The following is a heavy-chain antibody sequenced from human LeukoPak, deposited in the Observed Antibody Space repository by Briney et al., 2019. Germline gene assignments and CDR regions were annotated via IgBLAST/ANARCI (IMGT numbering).Heavy chain of an antibody. CDR1: GYTFTSYG. V-gene: IGHV1-18*01. D-gene: IGHD3-16*01. J-gene: IGHJ6*03. CDR3: ARGVYYDYIWGSSGYYYYMDV. CDR2: ISAYNGNT. Sequence: ASVKVSCKASGYTFTSYGISWVRQAPGQGLEWMGWISAYNGNTNYAQKLQGRVTMTTDTSTSTAYMELRSLRSDDTAVYYCARGVYYDYIWGSSGYYYYMDVWAKGPRSPSP.